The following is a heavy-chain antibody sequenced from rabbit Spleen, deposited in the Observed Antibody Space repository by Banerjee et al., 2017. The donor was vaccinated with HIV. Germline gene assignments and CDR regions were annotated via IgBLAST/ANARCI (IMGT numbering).Heavy chain of an antibody. V-gene: IGHV1S40*01. CDR2: IDTNDGDT. Sequence: QSLEESGGDLVKPGGTLTLTCKASGFSFSSSYYMCCVRQAPGKGLEWIACIDTNDGDTDYANWPKGRFTISKTSSTTVTLQMTSLTAADTATYFCARNYVNAFDPWGPGTLVTVS. CDR1: GFSFSSSYY. D-gene: IGHD1-1*01. CDR3: ARNYVNAFDP. J-gene: IGHJ2*01.